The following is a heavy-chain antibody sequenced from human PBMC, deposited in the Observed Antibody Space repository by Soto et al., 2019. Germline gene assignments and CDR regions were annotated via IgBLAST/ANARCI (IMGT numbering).Heavy chain of an antibody. CDR3: ARETGPFDY. V-gene: IGHV4-34*01. Sequence: SETLSLTCAVYGGSFSGYYWSWIRQPPGKGLEWIGEINHSGSTNYNPSLKSRVTISVDTSKNQYSLKLSSVTDADTAVYYCARETGPFDYWGQGTLVTVSS. CDR2: INHSGST. CDR1: GGSFSGYY. D-gene: IGHD1-1*01. J-gene: IGHJ4*02.